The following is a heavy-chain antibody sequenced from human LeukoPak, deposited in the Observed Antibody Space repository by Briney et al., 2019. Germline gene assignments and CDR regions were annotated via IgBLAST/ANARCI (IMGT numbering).Heavy chain of an antibody. D-gene: IGHD1-1*01. Sequence: SETLSLTCTVSGDSISSPFYYWSWIRQPPGKGLEWIGEINHSGSTYYNPSLKSRVTISVDTSKNQFSLKLTSVTAADTAVYYCARPVPSRLGWFDPWGQGTLVTVSS. V-gene: IGHV4-39*01. J-gene: IGHJ5*02. CDR2: INHSGST. CDR1: GDSISSPFYY. CDR3: ARPVPSRLGWFDP.